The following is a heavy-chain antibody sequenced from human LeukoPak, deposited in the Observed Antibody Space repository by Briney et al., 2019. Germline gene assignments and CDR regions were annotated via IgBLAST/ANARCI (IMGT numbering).Heavy chain of an antibody. CDR2: IKQDGSEK. Sequence: PGGSLRLSCAASGFTFSSYWMSWVRQAPGKGLEWVANIKQDGSEKYYVDSVKGRFTISRDNAKNSLYLQMNSLRAEDTAVYYCARDFWEHDYDSSGSELDYWGQGTLVTVSS. V-gene: IGHV3-7*01. CDR3: ARDFWEHDYDSSGSELDY. J-gene: IGHJ4*02. D-gene: IGHD3-22*01. CDR1: GFTFSSYW.